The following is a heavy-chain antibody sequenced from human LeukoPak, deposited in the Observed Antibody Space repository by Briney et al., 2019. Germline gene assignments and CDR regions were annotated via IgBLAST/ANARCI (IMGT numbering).Heavy chain of an antibody. V-gene: IGHV4-59*11. Sequence: PSETLSLTCTVSGGSISSHYWSWIRQPPGKGLEWIGYIYYSGSTNYNPSLKSRVTISVDTSKNQFSLNLSSVTAADTAVYYCARDTCSGGSCYSWFDPWGQGTLVTVSS. D-gene: IGHD2-15*01. CDR2: IYYSGST. CDR1: GGSISSHY. CDR3: ARDTCSGGSCYSWFDP. J-gene: IGHJ5*02.